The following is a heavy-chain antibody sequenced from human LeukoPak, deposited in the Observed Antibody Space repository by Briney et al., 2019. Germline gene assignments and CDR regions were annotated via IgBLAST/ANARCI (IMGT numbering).Heavy chain of an antibody. D-gene: IGHD2-15*01. J-gene: IGHJ5*02. CDR2: ISSSSSYI. V-gene: IGHV3-21*01. CDR3: ARYDGGSRGFDP. Sequence: PGGSLRLSCAASGFTFSSYSMNWVRQAPGKGLEWVSSISSSSSYIYYADSVKGRFTISRDNAKNSLYLQMNSLRAEDTAVYYCARYDGGSRGFDPWGQGTLVTVSS. CDR1: GFTFSSYS.